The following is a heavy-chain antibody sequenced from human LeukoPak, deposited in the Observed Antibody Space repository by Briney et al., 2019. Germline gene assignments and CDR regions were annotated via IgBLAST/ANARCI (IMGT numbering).Heavy chain of an antibody. J-gene: IGHJ4*02. CDR2: INPVNGGT. D-gene: IGHD2-8*02. V-gene: IGHV1-46*03. CDR3: ARDYTGNGNGDY. Sequence: GASVKVSCKASGYTFTSYYIHWVRQAPGQGLEWMGKINPVNGGTSYAQKFQGRVAMTRDTTTSTVYMEMSSLRSEDTAIYYCARDYTGNGNGDYWGQGTLATVSS. CDR1: GYTFTSYY.